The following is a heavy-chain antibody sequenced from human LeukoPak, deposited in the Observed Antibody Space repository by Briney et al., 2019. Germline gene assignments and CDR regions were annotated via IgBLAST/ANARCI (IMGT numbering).Heavy chain of an antibody. Sequence: TGGSLRLSCAASGFTFSSYAMSWVRQAPGKGLEWVSAISGSGGSTYYADSVKGRFTISRDNSKNTLYLQMNSLRAEDTAVYYCVKSRDGYNFLFARTDYWGQGTLVTVSS. CDR1: GFTFSSYA. CDR2: ISGSGGST. CDR3: VKSRDGYNFLFARTDY. J-gene: IGHJ4*02. D-gene: IGHD5-12*01. V-gene: IGHV3-23*01.